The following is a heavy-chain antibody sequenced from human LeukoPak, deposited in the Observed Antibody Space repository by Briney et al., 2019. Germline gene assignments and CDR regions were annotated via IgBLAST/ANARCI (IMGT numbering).Heavy chain of an antibody. CDR1: GFTFSSSA. CDR3: AKSGYNRFDY. Sequence: GGSPRLSCAASGFTFSSSAMSWVRQAPGKGLEWVSTISGSGSGSSTYYADSVKGRFTISRDNSKNTLYLQMNSLRAEDTAVYYCAKSGYNRFDYWGQGTLVTVSS. D-gene: IGHD5-24*01. J-gene: IGHJ4*02. CDR2: ISGSGSGSST. V-gene: IGHV3-23*01.